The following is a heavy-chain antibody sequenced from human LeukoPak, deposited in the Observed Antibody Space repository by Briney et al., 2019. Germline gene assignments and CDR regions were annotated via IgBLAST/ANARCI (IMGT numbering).Heavy chain of an antibody. Sequence: SESLSLTCTVSGCTFSSYYWRWVRQPPGKGLEWVGVIFYGGSTNYNPSLKSRVTISVDTSKNQFSLKLNSVTAADTAIYYCARGGAVDILTGYGAFYIWGQGTMVTVST. V-gene: IGHV4-59*01. CDR2: IFYGGST. CDR3: ARGGAVDILTGYGAFYI. D-gene: IGHD3-9*01. CDR1: GCTFSSYY. J-gene: IGHJ3*02.